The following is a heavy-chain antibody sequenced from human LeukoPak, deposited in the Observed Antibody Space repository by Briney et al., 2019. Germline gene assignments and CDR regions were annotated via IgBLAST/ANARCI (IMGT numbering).Heavy chain of an antibody. V-gene: IGHV4-59*08. Sequence: SETLSLTCTVSGGSISSYYWSWIRQPPGKGLEWIGYIYYSGSTNYNPSLKSRVTISVDTSKNQFSLRLSSVTAADTAVYYCARRPGTAFDLWGRGTLVTVSS. CDR3: ARRPGTAFDL. CDR2: IYYSGST. CDR1: GGSISSYY. D-gene: IGHD3-10*01. J-gene: IGHJ2*01.